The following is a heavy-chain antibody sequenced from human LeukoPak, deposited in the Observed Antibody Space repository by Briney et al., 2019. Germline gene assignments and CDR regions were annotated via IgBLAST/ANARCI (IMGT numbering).Heavy chain of an antibody. Sequence: PGGSLRLSCAASGVTFSSYAMSWVRQAPGKGLEWVSAISGSGGSTYYADSVKGRFTISRDNSKNTLYLQMNSLRAEDTAVYYCVEDCSSTSCLGYWGQGTLVTVSS. CDR3: VEDCSSTSCLGY. D-gene: IGHD2-2*01. V-gene: IGHV3-23*01. CDR1: GVTFSSYA. J-gene: IGHJ4*02. CDR2: ISGSGGST.